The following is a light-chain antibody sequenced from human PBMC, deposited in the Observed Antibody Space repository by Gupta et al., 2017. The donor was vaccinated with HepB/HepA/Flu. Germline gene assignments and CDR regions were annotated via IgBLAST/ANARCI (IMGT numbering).Light chain of an antibody. J-gene: IGKJ4*01. V-gene: IGKV1-16*02. CDR3: QQYYRYPLT. CDR1: QGIYSN. Sequence: DIHMTQSPSSLSASVGDRVSITCRASQGIYSNLAWFQQKAGKPPKSLIYAASSLQSGVPSKFTGNGSGTDFTLTISSLQPEDFATYYCQQYYRYPLTFGGGTKVEIK. CDR2: AAS.